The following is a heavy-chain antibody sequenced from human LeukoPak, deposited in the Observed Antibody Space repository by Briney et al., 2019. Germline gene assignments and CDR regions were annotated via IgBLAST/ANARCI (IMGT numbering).Heavy chain of an antibody. J-gene: IGHJ3*02. V-gene: IGHV4-34*01. CDR1: GGPFSGYY. Sequence: SETLSLTCAVYGGPFSGYYWSWIRQPPGKGLEWIGEINHSGSTNYNPSLKSRVTISVDTSKNQFSLKLSSVTAADTAVYYCARGFSCSSTSCQRDDAFDIWGQGTMVTVSS. D-gene: IGHD2-2*01. CDR3: ARGFSCSSTSCQRDDAFDI. CDR2: INHSGST.